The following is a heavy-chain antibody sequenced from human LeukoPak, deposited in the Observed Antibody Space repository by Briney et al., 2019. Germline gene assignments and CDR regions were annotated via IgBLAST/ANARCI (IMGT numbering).Heavy chain of an antibody. Sequence: PGRSLRLSCAASGFTFSSYGMHWARQAPGKGLEWVASINHNGNVNYYVDSVKGRFTISRDNAKNSLYLQMSSLRAEDTAVYYCARRGYYDVLTGSAYFFDYWGQGTPVTVSS. V-gene: IGHV3-7*03. CDR2: INHNGNVN. CDR3: ARRGYYDVLTGSAYFFDY. D-gene: IGHD3-9*01. CDR1: GFTFSSYG. J-gene: IGHJ4*02.